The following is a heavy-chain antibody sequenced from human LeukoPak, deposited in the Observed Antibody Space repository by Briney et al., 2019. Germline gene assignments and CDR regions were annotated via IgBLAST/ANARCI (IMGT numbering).Heavy chain of an antibody. D-gene: IGHD3-22*01. V-gene: IGHV3-53*03. CDR1: GFTVSSNY. J-gene: IGHJ4*02. CDR2: IYSGGST. CDR3: AGDSSGYHHGTDY. Sequence: GGSLRLSCAASGFTVSSNYMSWVRQAPGKGLEWVSVIYSGGSTYYADSVKGRFTISRDNSKNTLYLQMNSLRAEDTAVYYCAGDSSGYHHGTDYWGQGTLVTVSS.